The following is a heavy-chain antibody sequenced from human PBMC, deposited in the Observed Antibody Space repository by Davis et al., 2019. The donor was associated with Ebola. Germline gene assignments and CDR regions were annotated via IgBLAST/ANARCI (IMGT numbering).Heavy chain of an antibody. D-gene: IGHD3-22*01. Sequence: PGGSLRLSCAASGFTFSDYTMNWVRQAPGKGLEWVAFISSSGRGDIFYTDSVKGRFTISRDNAENSLYLQMNSLRDEDTAVYYCARDWYYYDSSGYPFGGGYYYYGMDVWGQGTTVTVSS. CDR1: GFTFSDYT. V-gene: IGHV3-48*02. J-gene: IGHJ6*02. CDR2: ISSSGRGDI. CDR3: ARDWYYYDSSGYPFGGGYYYYGMDV.